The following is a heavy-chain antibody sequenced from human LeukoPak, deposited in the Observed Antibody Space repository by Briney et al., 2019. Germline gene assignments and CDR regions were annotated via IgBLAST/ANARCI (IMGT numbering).Heavy chain of an antibody. Sequence: PGGSLRLSCAASGFTFSSYSMNWVRQAPGKGLEWVSSITSSRGYKYYADSVKGRFTISRDNAKNSLYLQMNSLRAEDTAVYYCARDTVVRGVIAIDYWGQGTLVTVSS. J-gene: IGHJ4*02. CDR3: ARDTVVRGVIAIDY. CDR1: GFTFSSYS. D-gene: IGHD3-10*01. V-gene: IGHV3-21*01. CDR2: ITSSRGYK.